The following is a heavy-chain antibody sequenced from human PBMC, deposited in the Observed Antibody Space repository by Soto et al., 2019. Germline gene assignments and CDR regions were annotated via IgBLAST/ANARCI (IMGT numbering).Heavy chain of an antibody. J-gene: IGHJ3*01. CDR1: GLTVRGKKY. D-gene: IGHD1-26*01. CDR2: VYDVDGT. V-gene: IGHV3-53*01. CDR3: ASWLLREHAYDV. Sequence: GGSLRLSCAASGLTVRGKKYIAWVRQAPGKGLEWVSGVYDVDGTYYADSVKGRFTISRDTSKTIVYLEMSNLRPDDTAVYYCASWLLREHAYDVWGLGTTVTVSS.